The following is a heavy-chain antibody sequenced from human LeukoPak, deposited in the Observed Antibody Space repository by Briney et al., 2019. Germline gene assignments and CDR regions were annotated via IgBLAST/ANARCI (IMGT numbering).Heavy chain of an antibody. V-gene: IGHV4-4*07. J-gene: IGHJ5*02. D-gene: IGHD3-10*01. CDR2: VYTSGST. CDR1: GGSISSYY. CDR3: ARDAYYYGHPVNWFDP. Sequence: SETLSLTCTVSGGSISSYYWSWIRQPAGKGLEWIGRVYTSGSTNYNPSLKSRVTMSVDTSKNQFSLKLSSVTAADTAVYYCARDAYYYGHPVNWFDPWGQGTLVTVSS.